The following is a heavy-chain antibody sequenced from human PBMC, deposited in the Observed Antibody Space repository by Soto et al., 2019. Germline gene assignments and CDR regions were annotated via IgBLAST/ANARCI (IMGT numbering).Heavy chain of an antibody. CDR3: TKDDGYNDSTYYHYFGMDV. D-gene: IGHD5-12*01. CDR2: ISYDGSTE. J-gene: IGHJ6*02. Sequence: PGGSLRLSCAASGFTFNGYYMHWVRQAPGKGLEWVAVISYDGSTEYYADSVKGRFTVSRDNSANRLFLQMNSLRPEDTAVYYCTKDDGYNDSTYYHYFGMDVWGQGTTDTVSS. V-gene: IGHV3-30*18. CDR1: GFTFNGYY.